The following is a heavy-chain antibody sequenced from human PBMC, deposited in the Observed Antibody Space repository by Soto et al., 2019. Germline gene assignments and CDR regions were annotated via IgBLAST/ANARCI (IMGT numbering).Heavy chain of an antibody. V-gene: IGHV4-34*01. CDR1: GGSFSGYY. J-gene: IGHJ6*02. CDR2: INHSGST. Sequence: QVQLQQWGAGLLKPSETLSLTCAVYGGSFSGYYWSWIRQPPGKGLEWIGEINHSGSTNYNPSLKSRVTISVDTSKNQFSLKLSSVTAADTAVYYCARVTGRYYYGMDGWGQGTTVTVSS. CDR3: ARVTGRYYYGMDG.